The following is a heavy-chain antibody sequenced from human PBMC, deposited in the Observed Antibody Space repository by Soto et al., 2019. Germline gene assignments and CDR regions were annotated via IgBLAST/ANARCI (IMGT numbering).Heavy chain of an antibody. D-gene: IGHD4-17*01. Sequence: EVQLLESGGGLVQPGGSLRLSCAASGFTFSNYAMSWVRQAPGKGLEWVSAISGSGENTYYADSVKARFTISRDNSKNTLFLQMDSLRAEDTAIYYCAKGSTTSVTTNYYYYYNYMDVWGKGSTVTVSS. J-gene: IGHJ6*03. CDR2: ISGSGENT. V-gene: IGHV3-23*01. CDR3: AKGSTTSVTTNYYYYYNYMDV. CDR1: GFTFSNYA.